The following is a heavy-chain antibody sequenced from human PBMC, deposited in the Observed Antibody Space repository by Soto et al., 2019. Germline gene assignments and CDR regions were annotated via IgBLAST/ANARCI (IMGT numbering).Heavy chain of an antibody. CDR3: ASDSGYNWNDYAFDI. J-gene: IGHJ3*02. CDR2: IKQGGSEK. CDR1: GFTFNSFW. D-gene: IGHD1-1*01. V-gene: IGHV3-7*01. Sequence: DVRLVESGGGLVQPGGSLRLSCAASGFTFNSFWMTWVRQAPGKGLEWVANIKQGGSEKFYLDSVKGRFTISRDNAKNSLFLQMNSLRAEDTGMYYCASDSGYNWNDYAFDIWGQGTMVTVSS.